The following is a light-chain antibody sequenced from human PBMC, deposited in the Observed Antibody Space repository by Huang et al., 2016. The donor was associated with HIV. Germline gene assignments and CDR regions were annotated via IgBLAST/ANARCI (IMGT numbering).Light chain of an antibody. V-gene: IGKV1-39*01. CDR3: QLSYSGQQFT. J-gene: IGKJ3*01. CDR2: AAS. CDR1: QNINDY. Sequence: DIQMTQSPFSLSASIGDRVTITCRASQNINDYLNWYHHKPREAPRLLIYAASILQSGVPSRFSGGGSGTEFTLTIISLQPEDFGTYYCQLSYSGQQFTFGPGTKVDFK.